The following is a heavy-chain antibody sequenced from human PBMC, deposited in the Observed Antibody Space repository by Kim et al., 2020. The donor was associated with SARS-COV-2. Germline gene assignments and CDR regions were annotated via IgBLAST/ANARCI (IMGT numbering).Heavy chain of an antibody. J-gene: IGHJ4*02. Sequence: NPSLKSRVTISVDTSKNQFSLKLSSVTAADTAVYYCARGGYGAAYYFDYWGQGTLVTVSS. CDR3: ARGGYGAAYYFDY. D-gene: IGHD5-18*01. V-gene: IGHV4-34*01.